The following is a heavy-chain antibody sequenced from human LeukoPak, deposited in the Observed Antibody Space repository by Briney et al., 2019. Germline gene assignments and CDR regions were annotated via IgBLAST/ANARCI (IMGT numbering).Heavy chain of an antibody. J-gene: IGHJ4*02. D-gene: IGHD3-22*01. CDR3: ASDLTPPGYYYESSGYYDF. CDR1: GYTFTSYY. Sequence: ASVKVSCKASGYTFTSYYIHWVRQAPGQGLEWMGILNPAGGTTSYAQTFQGRVTTTRDTATSTVYMEMSSLRSEDTAVYYCASDLTPPGYYYESSGYYDFWGQGTLVTVSS. CDR2: LNPAGGTT. V-gene: IGHV1-46*01.